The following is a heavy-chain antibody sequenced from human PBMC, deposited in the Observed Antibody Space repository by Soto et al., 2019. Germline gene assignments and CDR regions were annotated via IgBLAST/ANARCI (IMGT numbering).Heavy chain of an antibody. Sequence: EVQLLESGGGLVQPGESLRLSCAASGFTFSSYAMSWVRQAPGKGLEWVSVISGSDDSTYYADSVKGRFTISRDNSKNTLYRQMNSLRAEDTAGYYCAIRSSSSTFDYWGQGTLVTVSS. CDR2: ISGSDDST. V-gene: IGHV3-23*01. J-gene: IGHJ4*02. CDR3: AIRSSSSTFDY. CDR1: GFTFSSYA. D-gene: IGHD6-6*01.